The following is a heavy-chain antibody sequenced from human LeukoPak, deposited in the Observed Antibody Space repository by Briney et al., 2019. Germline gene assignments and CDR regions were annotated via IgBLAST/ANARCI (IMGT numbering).Heavy chain of an antibody. CDR2: ISYHGRDQ. CDR3: ARQDCSSGSCYNDY. V-gene: IGHV3-30*04. Sequence: PGGSLRLSCAASGFIFSTYAMHWVRQAPGKGLEWVAVISYHGRDQYYADSVKGRSTISRDNSKSTLSLQMNSLRAEDTAVYYCARQDCSSGSCYNDYWGQGILVTVSS. D-gene: IGHD2-2*02. J-gene: IGHJ4*02. CDR1: GFIFSTYA.